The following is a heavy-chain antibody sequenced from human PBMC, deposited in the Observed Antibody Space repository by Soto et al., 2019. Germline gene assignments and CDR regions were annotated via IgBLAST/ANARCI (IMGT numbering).Heavy chain of an antibody. Sequence: QVQLVQSGAEVKKPGASVKISCKASGYTFTTYAIHWVRQAPGQRLEWMGWITTDNGNTKYSQNYQGRVIITRETSAATVYMELSGLRSEDTAVYFCARDDHYYGSGTYENWGQGTLVTVSS. CDR2: ITTDNGNT. D-gene: IGHD3-10*01. J-gene: IGHJ4*02. V-gene: IGHV1-3*04. CDR1: GYTFTTYA. CDR3: ARDDHYYGSGTYEN.